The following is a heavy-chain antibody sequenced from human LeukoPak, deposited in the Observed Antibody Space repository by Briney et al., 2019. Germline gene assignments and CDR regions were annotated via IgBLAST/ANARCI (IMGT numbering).Heavy chain of an antibody. V-gene: IGHV4-34*01. D-gene: IGHD5-18*01. CDR2: INHSGST. J-gene: IGHJ5*02. CDR1: GHSVRSDAYD. CDR3: ARRPRWIQLWSSHSWFDP. Sequence: SETLSLTCSVSGHSVRSDAYDWSRFPRPRGKGLEWIGEINHSGSTTYHPSLKSRVTISVDTPKNQYSLKLSSVTAADTAVYYCARRPRWIQLWSSHSWFDPWGQRTLVTVSS.